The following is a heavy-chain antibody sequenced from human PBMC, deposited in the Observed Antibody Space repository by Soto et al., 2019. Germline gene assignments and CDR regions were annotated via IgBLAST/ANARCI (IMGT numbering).Heavy chain of an antibody. J-gene: IGHJ3*02. CDR3: ASTFGELLADAFDI. V-gene: IGHV4-39*07. Sequence: SLTCSVSGGSISISSYYWTWIRQPPGKGLEWIGSIYYTGSTNYNPSLKSRVTMSVDKSKNQFSLKITSVTAAYTGVYYCASTFGELLADAFDIWGQGTVVTVSS. D-gene: IGHD3-10*01. CDR1: GGSISISSYY. CDR2: IYYTGST.